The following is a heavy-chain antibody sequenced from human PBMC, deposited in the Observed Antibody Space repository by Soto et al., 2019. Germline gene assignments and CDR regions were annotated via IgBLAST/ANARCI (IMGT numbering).Heavy chain of an antibody. CDR3: ARASIAVAYYYYGMDV. CDR1: GFTFSSYS. D-gene: IGHD6-19*01. CDR2: ISSSSSYI. J-gene: IGHJ6*02. Sequence: EVQLVESGGGLVKPEGSLRLSCAASGFTFSSYSMNWVRQAPGKGLEWVSSISSSSSYIYYADSVKGRFTISRDNAKNSLYLQMNSLRAEDTAVYYCARASIAVAYYYYGMDVWGQGTTVTVSS. V-gene: IGHV3-21*01.